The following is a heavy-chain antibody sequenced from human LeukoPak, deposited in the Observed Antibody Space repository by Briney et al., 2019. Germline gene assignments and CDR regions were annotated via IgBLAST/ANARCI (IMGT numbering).Heavy chain of an antibody. V-gene: IGHV3-53*01. D-gene: IGHD6-13*01. Sequence: GGSLRLSCAASGFTFSNAWMSWVRQAPGKGLEWVSVIYSGGSTYYADSVEGRFTISRDNSKNTLYLQMNSLRAEDTAVYYCARDPYSSSWYVNWGQGTLVTVSS. CDR1: GFTFSNAW. CDR2: IYSGGST. J-gene: IGHJ4*02. CDR3: ARDPYSSSWYVN.